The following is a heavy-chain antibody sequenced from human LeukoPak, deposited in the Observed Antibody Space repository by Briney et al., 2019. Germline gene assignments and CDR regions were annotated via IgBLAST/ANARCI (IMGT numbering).Heavy chain of an antibody. J-gene: IGHJ4*02. D-gene: IGHD2-15*01. CDR3: AREGSGDFDY. Sequence: PSETLSLTCTVSGGSISSYYWSWIRQPPGKGLEWIGYIYYSGSTNYNPSLKSRVTISVDMSKNQFSLKLSSVTAADTAVYYCAREGSGDFDYWGQGTLVTVSS. CDR2: IYYSGST. CDR1: GGSISSYY. V-gene: IGHV4-59*01.